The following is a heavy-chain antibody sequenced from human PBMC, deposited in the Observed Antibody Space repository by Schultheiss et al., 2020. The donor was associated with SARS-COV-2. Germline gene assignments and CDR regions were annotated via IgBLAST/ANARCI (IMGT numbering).Heavy chain of an antibody. CDR3: ARGGFNYGRDFDY. J-gene: IGHJ4*02. V-gene: IGHV3-30*03. D-gene: IGHD4-11*01. CDR1: GFTFSSYG. CDR2: ISYDGSNK. Sequence: GGSLRLSCAASGFTFSSYGMHWVRQAPGKGLEWVAVISYDGSNKYYADSVKGRFTISRDNSKNTLYLQMNSLRAEDTAVYYCARGGFNYGRDFDYWGQGTLVTVSS.